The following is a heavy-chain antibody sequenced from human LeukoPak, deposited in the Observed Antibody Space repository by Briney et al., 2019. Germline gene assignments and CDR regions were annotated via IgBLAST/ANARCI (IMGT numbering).Heavy chain of an antibody. CDR3: ARDVNGFNYCSASDV. D-gene: IGHD2-15*01. CDR1: GGSISSGSYY. CDR2: IYTSGSP. J-gene: IGHJ3*01. V-gene: IGHV4-61*02. Sequence: SETLSLTCTASGGSISSGSYYWSWIRQPAGRGLEWIGRIYTSGSPNYNPSLKSRVTISVDRSKNQFSLKLTSVTAADTAVYYCARDVNGFNYCSASDVWGQGTMVTVSS.